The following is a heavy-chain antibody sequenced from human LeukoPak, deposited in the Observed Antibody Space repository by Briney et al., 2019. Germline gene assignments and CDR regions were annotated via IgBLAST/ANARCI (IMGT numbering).Heavy chain of an antibody. D-gene: IGHD2-21*01. CDR2: IKNDGSDT. CDR3: ARDIAGLGY. V-gene: IGHV3-74*01. J-gene: IGHJ4*02. Sequence: GGSLRLSCAASGFTFSSYWMDWVRQAPGKGLMWASRIKNDGSDTGYADSVKGRFTISRDNAKNTLYLQINSLRAEDTAVYYCARDIAGLGYWGQGTLVTVSS. CDR1: GFTFSSYW.